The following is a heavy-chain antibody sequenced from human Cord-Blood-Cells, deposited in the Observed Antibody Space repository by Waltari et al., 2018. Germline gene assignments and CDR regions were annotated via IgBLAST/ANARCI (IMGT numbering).Heavy chain of an antibody. CDR3: TTDPPAYFDY. CDR1: GFTFSNAW. V-gene: IGHV3-15*01. Sequence: EVQLVESGGGLVKPGGSLRLSCAASGFTFSNAWLRWVRQAPGMGLEWVGRIKSKTDGGTTDYAGPVKGRFTSSRDDSKNTLYLQMNSLKTEDTAVYYCTTDPPAYFDYWGQGTLVTVSS. J-gene: IGHJ4*02. CDR2: IKSKTDGGTT.